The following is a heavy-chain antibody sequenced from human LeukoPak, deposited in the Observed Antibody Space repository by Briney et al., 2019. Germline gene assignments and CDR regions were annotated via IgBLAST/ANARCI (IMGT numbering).Heavy chain of an antibody. CDR1: GFTFSSYA. D-gene: IGHD6-13*01. Sequence: GGSLRLSCAASGFTFSSYAMSWVRQAPGKGLEWVSAISGGGGTTYYADSVKGRFTISRDISKNTVYLRMNSLRVEDTAVYFCARGAATGPTLGLDYWGQGTLVTVSS. CDR2: ISGGGGTT. J-gene: IGHJ4*02. CDR3: ARGAATGPTLGLDY. V-gene: IGHV3-23*01.